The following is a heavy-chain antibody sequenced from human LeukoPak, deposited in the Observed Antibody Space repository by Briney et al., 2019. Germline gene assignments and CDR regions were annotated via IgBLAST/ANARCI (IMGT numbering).Heavy chain of an antibody. Sequence: GGSLRLSCAASGFTFSSCSMNWVRQAPGKGLEWVSSISSSSSYIYYADSVKGRFTISRDNAKNSLYLQMNSLRAEDTAVYYCARNIVVVPAAIYSAFDPWGQGTLVTVSS. CDR3: ARNIVVVPAAIYSAFDP. D-gene: IGHD2-2*01. CDR1: GFTFSSCS. J-gene: IGHJ5*02. CDR2: ISSSSSYI. V-gene: IGHV3-21*01.